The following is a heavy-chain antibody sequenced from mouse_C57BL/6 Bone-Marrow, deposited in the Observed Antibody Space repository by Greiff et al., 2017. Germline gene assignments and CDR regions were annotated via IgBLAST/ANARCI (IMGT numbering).Heavy chain of an antibody. CDR1: GYTFTSYW. Sequence: QVQLQQPGAELVMPGASVKLSCKASGYTFTSYWMHWVKQRPGQGLEWIGEIDPSDSYTNYNQKFKGKSKLTVDKSSSTAYMQLSSLTSEDSAVYYCARGEGGYYVWFAYWGQGTLVTVSA. D-gene: IGHD2-3*01. CDR3: ARGEGGYYVWFAY. V-gene: IGHV1-69*01. J-gene: IGHJ3*01. CDR2: IDPSDSYT.